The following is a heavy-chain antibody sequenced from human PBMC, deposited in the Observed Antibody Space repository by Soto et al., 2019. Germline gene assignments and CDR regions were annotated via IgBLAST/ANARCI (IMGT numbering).Heavy chain of an antibody. CDR3: AKRAGRGATTLYYFDY. J-gene: IGHJ4*02. CDR1: GFTFSSYA. CDR2: ISGSGGST. D-gene: IGHD1-26*01. V-gene: IGHV3-23*01. Sequence: EVQLLESGGGLVQPGGSLRLSCAASGFTFSSYAMSWVRQAPGKGLEWVSAISGSGGSTYYADSVKGRFTISRDNSKNTLYLQMNSLRAEDTAVYYCAKRAGRGATTLYYFDYWGQGTLVTVSS.